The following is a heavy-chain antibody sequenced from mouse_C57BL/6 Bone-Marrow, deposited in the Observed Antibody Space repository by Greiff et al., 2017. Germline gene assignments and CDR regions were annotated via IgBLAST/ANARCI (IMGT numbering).Heavy chain of an antibody. V-gene: IGHV1-76*01. D-gene: IGHD1-1*01. Sequence: VQLQQSGAELVRPGASVKLSCKASGYTFTDYYINWVKQRPGQGLEWIARIYPGSGNTYYNEKFKGKATLTAEKSSSTAYMQLSGLTSEDSAVYFCARATVVATRGYYYAMDYWGQGTSVTVSS. CDR2: IYPGSGNT. J-gene: IGHJ4*01. CDR1: GYTFTDYY. CDR3: ARATVVATRGYYYAMDY.